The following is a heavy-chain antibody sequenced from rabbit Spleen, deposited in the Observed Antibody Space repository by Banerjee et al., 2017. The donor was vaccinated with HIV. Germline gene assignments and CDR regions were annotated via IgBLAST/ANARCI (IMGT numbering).Heavy chain of an antibody. V-gene: IGHV1S40*01. Sequence: QSLEESGGGLVKPGGTLTLTCTASGIDFSSAYYMCWVRQAPGKGLEWIGCIYAGSSGNTYSATWAKGRFTISKASSTTVTLQMTSLTAADTATYFCARDTGTSFSTYGMDLWGQGTLVTVS. CDR3: ARDTGTSFSTYGMDL. J-gene: IGHJ6*01. CDR1: GIDFSSAYY. D-gene: IGHD8-1*01. CDR2: IYAGSSGNT.